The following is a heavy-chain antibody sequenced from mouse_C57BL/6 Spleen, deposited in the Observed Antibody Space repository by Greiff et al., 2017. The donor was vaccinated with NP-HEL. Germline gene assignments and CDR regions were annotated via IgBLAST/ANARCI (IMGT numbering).Heavy chain of an antibody. CDR1: GYTFTSYW. J-gene: IGHJ2*01. CDR2: IDPSDSYT. V-gene: IGHV1-59*01. CDR3: ARDYYGSRYYFDY. D-gene: IGHD1-1*01. Sequence: QVQLKQPGAELVRPGTSVKLSCKASGYTFTSYWMHWVKQRPGQGLEWIGVIDPSDSYTNYNQKFKGKATLTVDTSSSTAYMQLSSLTSEDSAVYYCARDYYGSRYYFDYWGQGTTLTVSS.